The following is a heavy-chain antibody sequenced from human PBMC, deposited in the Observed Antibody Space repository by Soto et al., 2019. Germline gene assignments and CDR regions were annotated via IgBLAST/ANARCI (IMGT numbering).Heavy chain of an antibody. CDR3: AHSWYCRGGIFYYTYYFDY. D-gene: IGHD2-15*01. V-gene: IGHV2-5*02. Sequence: QITLKESGPTLVKPTQTLTLTCTFSGFSLSTSGVGVGWIRQPPGKALEWLALIYWDDDKRYSPSLKSRLTSTKDTSKNQVVLTMTNMDPVDTATYYCAHSWYCRGGIFYYTYYFDYWGQGTLVTVSS. CDR1: GFSLSTSGVG. CDR2: IYWDDDK. J-gene: IGHJ4*02.